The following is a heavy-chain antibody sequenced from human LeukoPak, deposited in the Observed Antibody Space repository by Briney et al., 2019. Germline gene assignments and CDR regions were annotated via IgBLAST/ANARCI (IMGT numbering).Heavy chain of an antibody. J-gene: IGHJ2*01. CDR1: GVSINDFF. V-gene: IGHV4-59*01. D-gene: IGHD3-3*01. CDR2: IYHSGTT. CDR3: AREWSWYFDL. Sequence: SETLSLTCNVSGVSINDFFWSWIRQPPGKGLEWIGYIYHSGTTSYNPSLNSRLTMSLDTTKNQFALRLTSVTAADTAVYYCAREWSWYFDLWGRGTLVTVSS.